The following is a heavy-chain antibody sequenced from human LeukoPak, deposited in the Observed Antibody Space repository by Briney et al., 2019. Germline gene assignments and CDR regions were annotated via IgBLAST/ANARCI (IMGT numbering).Heavy chain of an antibody. CDR2: INHSGST. J-gene: IGHJ5*02. V-gene: IGHV4-34*01. CDR1: GGSFSGYY. D-gene: IGHD3-9*01. CDR3: ARGREYDILTGYDPRDNWFDP. Sequence: SETLSLTCAVYGGSFSGYYWSWIRQPPGKGLEWIGEINHSGSTNHKPSLKSRVTISVGTSKNQFSLKLSSVTAADTAVYYCARGREYDILTGYDPRDNWFDPWGQGTLVTVPS.